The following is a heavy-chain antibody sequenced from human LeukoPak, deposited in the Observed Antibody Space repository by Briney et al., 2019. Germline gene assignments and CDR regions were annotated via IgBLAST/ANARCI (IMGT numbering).Heavy chain of an antibody. D-gene: IGHD5/OR15-5a*01. CDR2: INPSGGST. J-gene: IGHJ4*02. Sequence: HAASVKVSCKASGYTFTNYYMHWVRQAPGQGLGWMGFINPSGGSTRYAQNFQGRVTMTRDTSTSTIYMELSSLRSEDTVVYYCARDPRGNSVYVFDHWGQGTLVTVSS. V-gene: IGHV1-46*01. CDR1: GYTFTNYY. CDR3: ARDPRGNSVYVFDH.